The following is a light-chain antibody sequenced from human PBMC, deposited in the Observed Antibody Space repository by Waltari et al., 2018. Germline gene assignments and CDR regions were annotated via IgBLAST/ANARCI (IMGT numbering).Light chain of an antibody. Sequence: IQMTQSPSALSASVGDRVTISCRAHPSVYNNLAGYQQKPGKAPKLLLYAVFTLQSGIPSRFSGSGSGTQFTLTINNLQPEDSGTYICQHYYDYPLTFGGGTNVEI. CDR3: QHYYDYPLT. V-gene: IGKV1-6*02. CDR1: PSVYNN. J-gene: IGKJ4*01. CDR2: AVF.